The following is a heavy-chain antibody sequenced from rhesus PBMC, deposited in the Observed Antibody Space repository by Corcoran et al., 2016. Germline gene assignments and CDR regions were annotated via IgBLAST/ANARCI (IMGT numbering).Heavy chain of an antibody. J-gene: IGHJ4*01. Sequence: VVESGGGLVQPGGSLRLSCAASGFTFRNSGMTWLLKAPGKGLGWVSSVSGSRSKTYYPDSVKGRFTMSRDNAKNTVYLQMDSLRVEDTAVYYCASAPEGRGVYLGDWGQGVLVTVSS. CDR3: ASAPEGRGVYLGD. CDR2: VSGSRSKT. D-gene: IGHD3-9*01. CDR1: GFTFRNSG. V-gene: IGHV3-34*01.